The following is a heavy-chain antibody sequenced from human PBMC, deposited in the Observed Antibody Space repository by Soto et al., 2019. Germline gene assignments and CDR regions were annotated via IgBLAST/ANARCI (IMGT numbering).Heavy chain of an antibody. CDR3: ATRITVFGLLIPPFDP. J-gene: IGHJ5*02. V-gene: IGHV4-31*03. D-gene: IGHD3-3*01. CDR1: GGSMRSEGYY. Sequence: SETLSLTCSVSGGSMRSEGYYWSWIRQHPGKGLEWIGYIYYSGLTDYNPSLKSRLTMSVDTSKNQFSLRLSSVTAADTAIYYCATRITVFGLLIPPFDPWGQGTQVTVSS. CDR2: IYYSGLT.